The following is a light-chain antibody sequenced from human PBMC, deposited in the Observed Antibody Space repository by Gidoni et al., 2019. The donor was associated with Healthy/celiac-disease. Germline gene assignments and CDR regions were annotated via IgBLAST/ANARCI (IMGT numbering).Light chain of an antibody. V-gene: IGLV3-1*01. CDR3: QAWDSSTAV. Sequence: SYELTQPPSVSVSPGQTASITCSGDKLGDKYACWYQQKQGQSPVLVIYQASKRPSGIPGRFSGSNSGNTATLTISGTQAMDDADYYCQAWDSSTAVFGGGTKRTV. CDR1: KLGDKY. J-gene: IGLJ2*01. CDR2: QAS.